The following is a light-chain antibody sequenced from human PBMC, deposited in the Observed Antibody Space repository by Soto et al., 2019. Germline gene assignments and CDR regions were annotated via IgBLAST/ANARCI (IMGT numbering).Light chain of an antibody. CDR2: DAS. Sequence: IRMTQSPSTVSASVGDRVTITCRASQSISSWLAWYQQKPGEAPKLLIYDASALPRGVPSRFSGSGSGTKFTLTIASLQPDDFATYYCQQYETFSGTFGPGTKVDIK. V-gene: IGKV1-5*01. CDR1: QSISSW. J-gene: IGKJ1*01. CDR3: QQYETFSGT.